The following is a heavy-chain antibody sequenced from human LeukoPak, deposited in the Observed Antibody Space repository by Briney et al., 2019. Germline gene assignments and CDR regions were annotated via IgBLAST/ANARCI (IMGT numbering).Heavy chain of an antibody. D-gene: IGHD2-8*02. Sequence: GSSLRLSCAASGFTFSNYAVHWVRQAPGKGLEWVALISDDGSNKYYTNSVKGRFTISRDNSKNTLYLQMNSLRAEDTAVYYCATRTSGGFDFWGQGTMVIVS. CDR1: GFTFSNYA. J-gene: IGHJ3*01. V-gene: IGHV3-30-3*01. CDR2: ISDDGSNK. CDR3: ATRTSGGFDF.